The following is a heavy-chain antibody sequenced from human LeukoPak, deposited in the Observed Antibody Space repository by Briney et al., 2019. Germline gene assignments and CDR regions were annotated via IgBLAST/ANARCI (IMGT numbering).Heavy chain of an antibody. CDR2: IYDSGST. Sequence: SETLSLTCTVSGGSISSYYWSWIRQPPEKVLEWIGYIYDSGSTNYNPSLKSRFTMSVDTSKNQFSLQVSSVSAADTAVYYCARVRYSDSSVLTRKRSYYFDYWGQGTLVTVSS. J-gene: IGHJ4*02. CDR1: GGSISSYY. CDR3: ARVRYSDSSVLTRKRSYYFDY. D-gene: IGHD3-22*01. V-gene: IGHV4-59*12.